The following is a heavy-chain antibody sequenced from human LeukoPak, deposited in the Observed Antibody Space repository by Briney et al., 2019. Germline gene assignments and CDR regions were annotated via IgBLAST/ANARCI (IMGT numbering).Heavy chain of an antibody. CDR2: ISPTGGTT. CDR1: GGTFSSYA. J-gene: IGHJ4*02. V-gene: IGHV1-46*01. Sequence: WASVTVSCKASGGTFSSYAISWVRQAPGQGLEGMGMISPTGGTTRFSQKYQGRITMTRDMSTSTVYMDLSSLRSEDTAVYYCAREMRSSKALDYWGQGTLVTVSS. D-gene: IGHD2/OR15-2a*01. CDR3: AREMRSSKALDY.